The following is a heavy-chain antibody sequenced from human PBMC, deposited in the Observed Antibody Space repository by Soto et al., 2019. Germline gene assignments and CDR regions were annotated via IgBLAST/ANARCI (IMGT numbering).Heavy chain of an antibody. CDR2: ISGGSSYI. CDR3: ARGKGMDV. V-gene: IGHV3-21*01. CDR1: GFTFSSYS. J-gene: IGHJ6*02. Sequence: EVQLVESGGGLVKPGGSLRLYCAASGFTFSSYSMNWVRQAPGKGLEWVSSISGGSSYIYYADSVKGRFTISRDNAKNSLYLQMNSLRAEDTDVYYCARGKGMDVWGQGTTVTVSS.